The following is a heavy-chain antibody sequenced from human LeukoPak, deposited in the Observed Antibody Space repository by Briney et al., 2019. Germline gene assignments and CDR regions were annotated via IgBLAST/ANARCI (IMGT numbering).Heavy chain of an antibody. Sequence: PGGSLRLSCAASGFTFSSFWMHWVRQAPGKGLVWVSRVSDDGSTTTYADSVKGRFTISRDNAKNTLYLQMNSLRPEDTAVYYCVRHNAARDFDIWGQGTMVIVSS. CDR1: GFTFSSFW. D-gene: IGHD1-1*01. CDR3: VRHNAARDFDI. J-gene: IGHJ3*02. V-gene: IGHV3-74*03. CDR2: VSDDGSTT.